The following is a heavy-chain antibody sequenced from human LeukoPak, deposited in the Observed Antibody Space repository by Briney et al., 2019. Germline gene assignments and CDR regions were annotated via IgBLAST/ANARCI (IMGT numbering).Heavy chain of an antibody. Sequence: ASVKVSCKASGYTFTSYGINWVRQAPGQGLEWMGVINPSSGSTSYAQKFQGRVTVTRDTSTSTVYMELSSLRSEDTAVFYCARSRDGYNSRDYYLDYWGQGTLVTVSS. D-gene: IGHD5-24*01. CDR2: INPSSGST. CDR1: GYTFTSYG. CDR3: ARSRDGYNSRDYYLDY. V-gene: IGHV1-46*01. J-gene: IGHJ4*02.